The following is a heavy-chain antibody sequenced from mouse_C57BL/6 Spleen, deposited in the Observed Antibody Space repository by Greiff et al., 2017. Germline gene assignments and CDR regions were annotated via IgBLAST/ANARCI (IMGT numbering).Heavy chain of an antibody. CDR2: ILPSGSYT. CDR3: ARVHYYGSSYYAMDY. D-gene: IGHD1-1*01. Sequence: QVQLQQSGAELVMPGASVKLSCKASGYTFTSYWMHWVKQRPGQGLEWIGEILPSGSYTNYNQKFKGKATLTADKSSSTAYMQLSSLTTEDSAVYYCARVHYYGSSYYAMDYWGQGTSVTVSS. V-gene: IGHV1-69*01. CDR1: GYTFTSYW. J-gene: IGHJ4*01.